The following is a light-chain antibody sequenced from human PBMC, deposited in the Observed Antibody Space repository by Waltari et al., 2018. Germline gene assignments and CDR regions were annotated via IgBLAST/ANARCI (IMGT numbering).Light chain of an antibody. V-gene: IGKV1-5*03. Sequence: DIQMTQSPSTLSASVGDRVTITCRASQRVNRWLAWYQQKPGKAPKLLISKASALQNGVAPRFSGGGSGTEFTLTISNLQPDDSSTYYCQQYEAFPVTFGHGTKVEIK. J-gene: IGKJ1*01. CDR1: QRVNRW. CDR3: QQYEAFPVT. CDR2: KAS.